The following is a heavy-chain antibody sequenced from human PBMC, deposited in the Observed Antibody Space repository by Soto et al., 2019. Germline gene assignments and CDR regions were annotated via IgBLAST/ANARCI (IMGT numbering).Heavy chain of an antibody. CDR1: GGSISSSSYY. CDR3: ARGIVVVIPKNENEYYYYYYGMDV. Sequence: SETLSLTCTVSGGSISSSSYYWGWIRQPPGKGLEWIGSIYYSGSTYYNPSLKGRVTISVDTSKNQFSLKLSSVTAADTAVYYCARGIVVVIPKNENEYYYYYYGMDVWGQGTTVT. D-gene: IGHD3-22*01. J-gene: IGHJ6*02. CDR2: IYYSGST. V-gene: IGHV4-39*01.